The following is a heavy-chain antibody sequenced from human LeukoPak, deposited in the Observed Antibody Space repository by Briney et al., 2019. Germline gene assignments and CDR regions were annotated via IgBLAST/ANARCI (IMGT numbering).Heavy chain of an antibody. CDR2: INPNSGGT. CDR1: GYTFTGYY. V-gene: IGHV1-2*02. Sequence: GASVKVSCKAFGYTFTGYYIHWVRQAPGQGLEWMGWINPNSGGTYFAQSFQGRVTMTRDTSISTAYMELTSLRSDDTAVYYCAIGGIVLVVTPKDRLDPWGEGALVTVSS. CDR3: AIGGIVLVVTPKDRLDP. J-gene: IGHJ5*02. D-gene: IGHD2-8*02.